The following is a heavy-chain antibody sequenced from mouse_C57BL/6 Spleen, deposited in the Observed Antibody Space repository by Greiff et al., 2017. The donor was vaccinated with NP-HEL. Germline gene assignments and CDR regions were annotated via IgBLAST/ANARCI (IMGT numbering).Heavy chain of an antibody. CDR1: GYSITSGYY. Sequence: EVQRVESGPGLVKPSQSLSLTCSVTGYSITSGYYWNWIRQFPGNKLEWMGYISYDGSNNYNPSLKNRISITRDTSKNQFFLKLNSVTTEDTATYYCARVPTASYWYFDVWGTGTTVTVSS. V-gene: IGHV3-6*01. J-gene: IGHJ1*03. CDR2: ISYDGSN. CDR3: ARVPTASYWYFDV. D-gene: IGHD1-2*01.